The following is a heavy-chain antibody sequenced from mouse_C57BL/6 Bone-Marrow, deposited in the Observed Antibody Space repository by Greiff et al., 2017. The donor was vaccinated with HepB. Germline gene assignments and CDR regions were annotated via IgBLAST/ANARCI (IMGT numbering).Heavy chain of an antibody. V-gene: IGHV1-76*01. CDR1: GYTFTDYY. J-gene: IGHJ4*01. D-gene: IGHD1-1*01. Sequence: QVQLQQSGAELVRPGASVKLSCKASGYTFTDYYINWVKQRPGQGLEWIARIYPGSGNTNYNEKFKGKATLTAEKSSSTAYMQLSSLTSEDSAVYFCAREAGSSSCYYAMDYWGQGTSVTVSS. CDR2: IYPGSGNT. CDR3: AREAGSSSCYYAMDY.